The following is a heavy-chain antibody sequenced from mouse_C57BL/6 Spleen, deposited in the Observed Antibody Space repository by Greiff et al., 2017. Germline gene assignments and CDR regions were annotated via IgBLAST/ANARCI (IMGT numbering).Heavy chain of an antibody. CDR1: GYTFTSYW. CDR3: ARSQTGTGDYFDY. D-gene: IGHD4-1*01. Sequence: QVQLQQPGAELVMPGASVKLSCKASGYTFTSYWMHWVKQRPGQGLEWIGEIDPSDSYTNYNQKFKGKSTLTVDNSSSTAYMQLSSLTSEDSAVYYCARSQTGTGDYFDYWGQGTTLTVSS. V-gene: IGHV1-69*01. CDR2: IDPSDSYT. J-gene: IGHJ2*01.